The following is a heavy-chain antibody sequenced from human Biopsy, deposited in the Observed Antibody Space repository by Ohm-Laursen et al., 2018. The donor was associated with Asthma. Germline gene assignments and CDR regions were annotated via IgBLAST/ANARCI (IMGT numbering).Heavy chain of an antibody. Sequence: PSETLSLTCAVSGASITTPNYWAWIRQPPGRGLEWLGSVYYTGNSFYSSSLRSRLSMSVDTSISQFSLRVTSLTAADRGVYYCARHWSGNGWEDVHNWFDPWGPGIGVAVSS. J-gene: IGHJ5*02. CDR2: VYYTGNS. D-gene: IGHD6-19*01. CDR3: ARHWSGNGWEDVHNWFDP. V-gene: IGHV4-39*01. CDR1: GASITTPNY.